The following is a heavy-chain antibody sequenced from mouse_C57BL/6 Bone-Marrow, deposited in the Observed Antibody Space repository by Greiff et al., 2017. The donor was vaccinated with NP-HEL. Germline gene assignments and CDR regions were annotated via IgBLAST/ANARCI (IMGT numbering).Heavy chain of an antibody. CDR2: ISDGGSYT. V-gene: IGHV5-4*01. CDR1: GFTFSSYA. CDR3: ARDRGYYGSSKYFDV. Sequence: DVQLVESGGGLVKPGGSLKLSCAASGFTFSSYAMSWVRQTPEKRLEWVATISDGGSYTYYPDNVKGRFTISRDNAKNNLYLQMSHLKSEDTAMYYCARDRGYYGSSKYFDVWGTGTTVTVSS. J-gene: IGHJ1*03. D-gene: IGHD1-1*01.